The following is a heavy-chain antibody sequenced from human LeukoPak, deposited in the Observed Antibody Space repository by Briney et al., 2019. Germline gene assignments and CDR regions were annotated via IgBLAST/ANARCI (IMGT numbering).Heavy chain of an antibody. D-gene: IGHD6-13*01. CDR1: GYTFTSYG. CDR2: INPNSGGT. CDR3: ARDVIAAAGTLDY. J-gene: IGHJ4*02. Sequence: ASVKVSCKASGYTFTSYGISWVRQAPGQGLEWMGWINPNSGGTNYAQKFQGRVTMTRDTSISTAYMELSRLRSDDTAVYYCARDVIAAAGTLDYWGQGTLFTVSS. V-gene: IGHV1-2*02.